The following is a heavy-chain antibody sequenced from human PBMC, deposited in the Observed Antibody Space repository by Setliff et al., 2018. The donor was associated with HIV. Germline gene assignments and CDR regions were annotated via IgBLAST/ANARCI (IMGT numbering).Heavy chain of an antibody. CDR2: VNSDGSRT. D-gene: IGHD2-2*01. CDR1: GFTFRTYW. V-gene: IGHV3-74*01. CDR3: VRDTTSGWMLTN. Sequence: PGGSLRLSCGASGFTFRTYWMHWVRQVPGKGLVWVSSVNSDGSRTVYADSVKGRFTISRDNARDSLYLQMNSLRVEDTAVYYCVRDTTSGWMLTNWGQGTLVTVSS. J-gene: IGHJ4*02.